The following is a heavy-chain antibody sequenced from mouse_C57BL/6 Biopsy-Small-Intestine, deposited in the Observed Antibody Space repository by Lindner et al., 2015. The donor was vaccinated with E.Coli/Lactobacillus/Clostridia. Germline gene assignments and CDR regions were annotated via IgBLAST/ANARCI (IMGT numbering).Heavy chain of an antibody. V-gene: IGHV5-17*01. CDR1: GFTFSDYG. CDR2: IKSDSSNM. D-gene: IGHD4-1*01. CDR3: TRRPGTSYFDY. J-gene: IGHJ2*01. Sequence: VQLQESGGGLVKPGGSLKLSCAASGFTFSDYGMHWVRQAPEKGLEWVAYIKSDSSNMYYADTVKGRFTISRDNAKNTLFLQMTSLRSEDTAMYYCTRRPGTSYFDYWGQGTTLTVSS.